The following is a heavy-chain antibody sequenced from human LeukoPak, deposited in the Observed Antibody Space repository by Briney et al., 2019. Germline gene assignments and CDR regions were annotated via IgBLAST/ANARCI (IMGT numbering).Heavy chain of an antibody. V-gene: IGHV4-34*01. CDR1: GGSFSGYY. J-gene: IGHJ4*02. Sequence: SETLSLTCAVYGGSFSGYYWSWIRQPPGKGLEWIGEINHSGSINYNPSLKSRVTISVDTSKNQFSLKLSSVTAADTAVYYCARGVGWLQAFDYWGQGTLVTVSS. CDR3: ARGVGWLQAFDY. D-gene: IGHD5-24*01. CDR2: INHSGSI.